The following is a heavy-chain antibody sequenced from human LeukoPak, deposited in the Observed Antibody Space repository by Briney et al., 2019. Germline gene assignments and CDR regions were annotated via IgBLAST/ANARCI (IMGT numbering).Heavy chain of an antibody. CDR1: GGSISSYY. Sequence: PSETLSLTCTVSGGSISSYYWSWIRQPPGKGLEWIGEINHSGSTNYNPSLKSRVTISVDTSKNQFSLKLSSVTAADTAVYYCARNDYGDYVGYWGQGTLVTVSS. J-gene: IGHJ4*02. V-gene: IGHV4-34*01. CDR3: ARNDYGDYVGY. CDR2: INHSGST. D-gene: IGHD4-17*01.